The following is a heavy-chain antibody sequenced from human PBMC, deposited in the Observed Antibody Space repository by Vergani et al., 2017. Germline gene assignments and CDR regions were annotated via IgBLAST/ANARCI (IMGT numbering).Heavy chain of an antibody. Sequence: QVQLVQSGAEVKKPGSSVKVSCKASGGTFSSYAISWVRQAPGQGLEWMGWINPNSGGTNYAQKFQGRVTMTRDTSISTAYMELSRLRSDDTAVYYCARGSPGGPAAILYDYWGQGTLVTVSS. D-gene: IGHD2-2*01. CDR1: GGTFSSYA. J-gene: IGHJ4*02. V-gene: IGHV1-2*02. CDR3: ARGSPGGPAAILYDY. CDR2: INPNSGGT.